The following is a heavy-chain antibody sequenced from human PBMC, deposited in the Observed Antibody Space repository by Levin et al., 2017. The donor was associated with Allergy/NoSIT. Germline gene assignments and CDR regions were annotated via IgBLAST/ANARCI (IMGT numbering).Heavy chain of an antibody. Sequence: SETLSLTCTVSGGSISSYYWSWIRQPPGKGLEWIGYIYYSGSTNYNPSLKSRVTISVDTSKNQFSLKLSSVTAADTAVYYCARGAVTTDVGAFDIWGQGTMVTVSS. CDR2: IYYSGST. V-gene: IGHV4-59*01. J-gene: IGHJ3*02. CDR3: ARGAVTTDVGAFDI. D-gene: IGHD4-17*01. CDR1: GGSISSYY.